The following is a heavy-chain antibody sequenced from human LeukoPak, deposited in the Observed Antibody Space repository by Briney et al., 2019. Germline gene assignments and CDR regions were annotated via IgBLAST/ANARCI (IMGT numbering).Heavy chain of an antibody. CDR1: GGSISSGGYY. J-gene: IGHJ4*02. D-gene: IGHD3-3*01. CDR3: ARTIFGVVAAGY. CDR2: TYYSGST. V-gene: IGHV4-39*01. Sequence: PSQTLSLTCTVSGGSISSGGYYWSWIRQHPGKGLEWIGSTYYSGSTYYNPSLKSRVTISVDTSKNQFSLKLSSVTAADTAVYYCARTIFGVVAAGYWGQGTLVTVSS.